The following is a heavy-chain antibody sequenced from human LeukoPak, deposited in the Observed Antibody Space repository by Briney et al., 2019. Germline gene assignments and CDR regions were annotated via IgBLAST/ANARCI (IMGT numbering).Heavy chain of an antibody. D-gene: IGHD5-24*01. CDR1: GGSFSGYY. CDR2: INHSGST. V-gene: IGHV4-34*01. J-gene: IGHJ4*02. Sequence: SETLSLTCAVYGGSFSGYYWSWIRQPPGKGLEWIGEINHSGSTNYNPSLKSRVTISVDTSKNQFSLKLSSVTAADTAVYYCARGDGYFHNFDYWGQGTLVTVSS. CDR3: ARGDGYFHNFDY.